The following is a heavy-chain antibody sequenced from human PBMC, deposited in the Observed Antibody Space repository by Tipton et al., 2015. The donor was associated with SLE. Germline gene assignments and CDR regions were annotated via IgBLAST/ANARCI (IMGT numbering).Heavy chain of an antibody. J-gene: IGHJ6*03. V-gene: IGHV3-9*01. CDR2: LSWKSGTI. Sequence: RSLRLSCVASGFIFDDYAMHWVRQAPGKGLEWVSGLSWKSGTIGYADSVKGRFIISRDDAKNSLYLVMNDLRPEDTALYFCAKAPLKSVYYSFYMDVWGKGTMVAVSS. CDR1: GFIFDDYA. CDR3: AKAPLKSVYYSFYMDV.